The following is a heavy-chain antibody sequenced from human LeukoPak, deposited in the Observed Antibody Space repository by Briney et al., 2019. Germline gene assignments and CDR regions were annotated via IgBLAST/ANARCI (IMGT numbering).Heavy chain of an antibody. CDR3: AASLWFGIYPDY. CDR2: IYYSGST. CDR1: GGSISSYY. J-gene: IGHJ4*02. D-gene: IGHD3-10*01. V-gene: IGHV4-59*12. Sequence: SETLSLTCTVSGGSISSYYWSWIRQTPGKGLEWIGYIYYSGSTNYNPSLKSRVTISVDTSKNHLSLSLNSVTAADTAVYYCAASLWFGIYPDYWGQGSLVTVSS.